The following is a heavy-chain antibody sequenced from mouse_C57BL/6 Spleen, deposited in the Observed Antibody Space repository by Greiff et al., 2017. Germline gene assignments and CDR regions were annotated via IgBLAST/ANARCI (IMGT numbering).Heavy chain of an antibody. V-gene: IGHV1-55*01. CDR1: GYTFTSYW. Sequence: QVQLQQPGAELVKPGASVKMSCKASGYTFTSYWITWVKQRPGQGLEWIGDIYPGSGSTNYNEKFKSKATLTVDTSSRTAYMQLSSLTSESSAVYYCARSYDYEELYFDYWGQGTTLTVSS. D-gene: IGHD2-4*01. CDR3: ARSYDYEELYFDY. CDR2: IYPGSGST. J-gene: IGHJ2*01.